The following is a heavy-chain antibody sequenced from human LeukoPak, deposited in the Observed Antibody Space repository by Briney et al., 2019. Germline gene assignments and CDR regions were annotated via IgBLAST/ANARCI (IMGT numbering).Heavy chain of an antibody. V-gene: IGHV3-21*01. J-gene: IGHJ4*02. Sequence: PGGSLRLSCAASRFTFSSYSMNWVRQAPGKGLEWVSSISSSSTYIYYADSLKGRFTISRDNAKNSLYLQMNSLRAEDTAVYYCARDPSGSYPSDYWGQGTLVTVSS. CDR1: RFTFSSYS. CDR2: ISSSSTYI. CDR3: ARDPSGSYPSDY. D-gene: IGHD1-26*01.